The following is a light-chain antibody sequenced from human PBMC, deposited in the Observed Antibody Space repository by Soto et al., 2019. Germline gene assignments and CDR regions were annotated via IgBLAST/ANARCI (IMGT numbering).Light chain of an antibody. CDR1: QSITSY. Sequence: DIQMTQSPSSLSASEADRVTITCRASQSITSYLNWYQQKPGKAPKLLIYAASSLQSGVPSRFSGSGSGTDFTLTISSLQPEDFATYYCQQSYSTPVTFGQGTRLEIK. J-gene: IGKJ5*01. V-gene: IGKV1-39*01. CDR3: QQSYSTPVT. CDR2: AAS.